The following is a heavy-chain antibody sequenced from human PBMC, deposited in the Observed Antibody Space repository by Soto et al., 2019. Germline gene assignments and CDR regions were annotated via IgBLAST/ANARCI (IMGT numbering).Heavy chain of an antibody. J-gene: IGHJ4*02. Sequence: GGSLRLSCSAAGFTFNNYAMYWAHQARGKGLEHVSGISSNGGRTYYADSVKGRFSISRDNSKNTLYLQMSSLRAEDTALYYCVTDLRRGMATVREDCWGQGTLVTVSS. V-gene: IGHV3-64D*08. CDR3: VTDLRRGMATVREDC. CDR1: GFTFNNYA. D-gene: IGHD3-10*01. CDR2: ISSNGGRT.